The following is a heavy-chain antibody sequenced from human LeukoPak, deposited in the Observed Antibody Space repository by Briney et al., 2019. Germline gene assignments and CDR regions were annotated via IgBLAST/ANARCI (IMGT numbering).Heavy chain of an antibody. Sequence: PGGSLRLSCTTSGFTFGDYTMSWIRQAPGKGLEWVGFIRSKGFRGTTEYAASVKGRFTISRDDSKSIAYLEMNSLKIEDTAVYYCTRDVITFGGAWTDYWGQGALVTVSS. CDR3: TRDVITFGGAWTDY. V-gene: IGHV3-49*03. CDR2: IRSKGFRGTT. CDR1: GFTFGDYT. D-gene: IGHD3-16*01. J-gene: IGHJ4*02.